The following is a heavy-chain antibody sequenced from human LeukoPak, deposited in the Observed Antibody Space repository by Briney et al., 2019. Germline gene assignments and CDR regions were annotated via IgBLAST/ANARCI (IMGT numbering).Heavy chain of an antibody. D-gene: IGHD3-9*01. CDR3: ARVCYDILTGYAIDAFDI. CDR2: INHSGST. Sequence: PSETLSLTCAVYGGSFSGYYWSWIRQPPGKGLEWIGEINHSGSTNYNPSLKSRVTISVDTSKNQFSLKLSSVTAADPAVYYCARVCYDILTGYAIDAFDIWGQGTMVTVSS. J-gene: IGHJ3*02. V-gene: IGHV4-34*01. CDR1: GGSFSGYY.